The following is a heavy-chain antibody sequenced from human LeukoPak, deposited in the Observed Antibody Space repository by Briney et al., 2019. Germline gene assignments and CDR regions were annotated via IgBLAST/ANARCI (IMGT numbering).Heavy chain of an antibody. J-gene: IGHJ4*02. CDR3: AKGGGSLDY. V-gene: IGHV6-1*01. CDR1: GDSVSSNSAG. Sequence: QTLLLTCAISGDSVSSNSAGWSWIRQSPSRGLEWLGRTYYRSKWYNDYAVSVKGRITINPDTSKNQFSLQLNSVTPEDTAVYYCAKGGGSLDYWGRGTLVTVSS. D-gene: IGHD1-26*01. CDR2: TYYRSKWYN.